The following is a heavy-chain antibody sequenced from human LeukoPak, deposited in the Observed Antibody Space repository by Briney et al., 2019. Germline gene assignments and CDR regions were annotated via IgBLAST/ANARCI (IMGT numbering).Heavy chain of an antibody. J-gene: IGHJ4*02. D-gene: IGHD3-10*01. CDR3: AGGPLWFADY. Sequence: SETLSLTCTVSGGSISSYYWSWIRQPPGKGLEWIGYIYYSGSTNYNPSLKSRVTISVDTSKNQFSLKLSSVTAADTAVYYCAGGPLWFADYWGQGTLVTVSS. CDR2: IYYSGST. V-gene: IGHV4-59*01. CDR1: GGSISSYY.